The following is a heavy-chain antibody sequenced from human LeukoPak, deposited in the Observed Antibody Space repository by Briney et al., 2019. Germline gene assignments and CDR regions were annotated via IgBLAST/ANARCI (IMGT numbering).Heavy chain of an antibody. D-gene: IGHD1-1*01. Sequence: GGSLRLSCAASGLSISNFWMHWVRQAPGKGLEWVAIIDKDGKDIKYVDSEKGRFTLSRDNAKNSVYLQMNSLRTEDTALYYCVTDGDKWNDFEYWGQGTLVTVSS. CDR3: VTDGDKWNDFEY. CDR1: GLSISNFW. J-gene: IGHJ4*02. V-gene: IGHV3-7*01. CDR2: IDKDGKDI.